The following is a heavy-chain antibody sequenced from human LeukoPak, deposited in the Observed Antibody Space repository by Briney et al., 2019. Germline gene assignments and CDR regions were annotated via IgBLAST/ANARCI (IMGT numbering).Heavy chain of an antibody. CDR1: GFTFSSYR. J-gene: IGHJ4*02. D-gene: IGHD3-3*01. Sequence: PGGSLRLSCAASGFTFSSYRMHWVRQAPGKGLVWVSRINSDGSSTSYADSVKGRFTISRDNAKNTLYLQMNSLRAEDTAVYYCARDYDFWSGYYGIDYWGQGTLVTVSS. CDR2: INSDGSST. V-gene: IGHV3-74*01. CDR3: ARDYDFWSGYYGIDY.